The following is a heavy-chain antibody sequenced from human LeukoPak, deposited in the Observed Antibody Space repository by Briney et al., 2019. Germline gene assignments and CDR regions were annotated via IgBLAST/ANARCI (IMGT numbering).Heavy chain of an antibody. Sequence: GGSLRLSCAASGSTFSYYAMSWVRQAPGKGLGWVSSLSDSGSATYYADSVKGRFSISRDNSKNTLYLQMNSLRAEDTAVYYCAKDLAYGGNSPFDYWGQGTLVTVSS. D-gene: IGHD4-23*01. CDR2: LSDSGSAT. CDR1: GSTFSYYA. J-gene: IGHJ4*02. CDR3: AKDLAYGGNSPFDY. V-gene: IGHV3-23*01.